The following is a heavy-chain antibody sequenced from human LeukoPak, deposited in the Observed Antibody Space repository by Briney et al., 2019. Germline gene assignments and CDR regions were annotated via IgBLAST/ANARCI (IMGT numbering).Heavy chain of an antibody. CDR3: ASGGYGDFSRFDF. CDR1: GGSISSYY. D-gene: IGHD4-17*01. V-gene: IGHV4-59*08. CDR2: IHYSGST. Sequence: SETLSLTCTVSGGSISSYYWSWIRQPPGKGLEWIGYIHYSGSTNHNPSLESRVTISVDTSKNQFSLKLSSVTAADTAVYYCASGGYGDFSRFDFWGQGTLVTVSS. J-gene: IGHJ4*02.